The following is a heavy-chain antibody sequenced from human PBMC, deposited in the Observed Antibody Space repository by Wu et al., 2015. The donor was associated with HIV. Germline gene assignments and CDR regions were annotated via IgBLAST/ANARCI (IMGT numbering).Heavy chain of an antibody. CDR2: ISAYNGNT. CDR3: ARDKAYYDILTGYLPFDY. V-gene: IGHV1-18*01. D-gene: IGHD3-9*01. Sequence: QVQLVQSGAEVKKPGASVKVSCKASGYTFTSYGITWVRQAPGQGLEWMGWISAYNGNTNYAQKVQGRVTMTTDTSTSTAYMELRSLRSDDTAVYYCARDKAYYDILTGYLPFDYWGQGTLVT. J-gene: IGHJ4*02. CDR1: GYTFTSYG.